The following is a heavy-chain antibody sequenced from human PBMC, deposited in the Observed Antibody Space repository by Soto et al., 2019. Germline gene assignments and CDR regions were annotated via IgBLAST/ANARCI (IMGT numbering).Heavy chain of an antibody. V-gene: IGHV4-34*01. CDR1: GGSFSGYY. CDR3: ARGLGSSLYYYYSSYGMDV. J-gene: IGHJ6*02. Sequence: SETLSLTCAVYGGSFSGYYWSWIRQPPGKGLEWIGEINHSGSTNYNPSLKSRVTISVDTSKNQFSLKLSSVTAADTAVYYCARGLGSSLYYYYSSYGMDVCGQGPTLTVSS. D-gene: IGHD6-13*01. CDR2: INHSGST.